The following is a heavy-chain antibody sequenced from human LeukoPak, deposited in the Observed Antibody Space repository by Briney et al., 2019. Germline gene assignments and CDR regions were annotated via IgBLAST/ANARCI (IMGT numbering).Heavy chain of an antibody. CDR1: GFTFSSYW. V-gene: IGHV3-7*03. J-gene: IGHJ6*03. CDR3: ARSYGSSSRYYYYYMDV. CDR2: INQDESEK. Sequence: GGSLRLSCAASGFTFSSYWMTWVRQSPGKGLEWVANINQDESEKYYVDSVKGRFTISRDNAKNSLYLQMNSLRAEDTAVYYCARSYGSSSRYYYYYMDVWGKGTTVTVSS. D-gene: IGHD6-6*01.